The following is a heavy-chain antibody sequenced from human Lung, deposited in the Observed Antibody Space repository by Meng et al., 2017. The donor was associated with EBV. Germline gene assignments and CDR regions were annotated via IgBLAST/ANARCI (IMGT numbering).Heavy chain of an antibody. Sequence: RVMAPGLVSPSATLSLTCGVSGGSLSSRNWWSWVPQPPGKGLEWIGEIYHSGSTNYNPSLKSRVTISVDESKNQFSLRLSSVTAADTAVYYCARVGAYCGGDCYHPRWGQGTLVTVSS. J-gene: IGHJ4*02. CDR1: GGSLSSRNW. CDR2: IYHSGST. V-gene: IGHV4-4*02. CDR3: ARVGAYCGGDCYHPR. D-gene: IGHD2-21*02.